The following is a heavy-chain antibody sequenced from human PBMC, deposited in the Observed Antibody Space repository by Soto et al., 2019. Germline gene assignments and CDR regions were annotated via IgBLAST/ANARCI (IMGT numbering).Heavy chain of an antibody. CDR2: IYTSGST. CDR1: GGSISSYY. CDR3: ARDAVVVTMYPNWFDP. Sequence: SETLSLTCTVSGGSISSYYWSWIRQPAGKGLKWIGRIYTSGSTNYNPSLKSRVTMSVDTSKNQFSLKLSSVTAADTAVYYCARDAVVVTMYPNWFDPWGQGTLVTVSS. D-gene: IGHD2-21*02. V-gene: IGHV4-4*07. J-gene: IGHJ5*02.